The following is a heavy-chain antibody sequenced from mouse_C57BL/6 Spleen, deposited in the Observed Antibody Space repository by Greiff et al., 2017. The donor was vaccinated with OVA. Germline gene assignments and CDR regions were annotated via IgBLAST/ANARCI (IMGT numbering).Heavy chain of an antibody. CDR3: ARGGDYDYLYAMDY. V-gene: IGHV4-1*01. CDR2: INPDSSTI. CDR1: GFDFSRYW. J-gene: IGHJ4*01. Sequence: EVKLVESGGGLVQPGGSLKLSCAASGFDFSRYWMSWVRRAPGKGLEWIGEINPDSSTINYAPSLKDKFIISRDNAKNTLYLQMSKVRAEDTALYYCARGGDYDYLYAMDYWGQGTSVTVSS. D-gene: IGHD2-4*01.